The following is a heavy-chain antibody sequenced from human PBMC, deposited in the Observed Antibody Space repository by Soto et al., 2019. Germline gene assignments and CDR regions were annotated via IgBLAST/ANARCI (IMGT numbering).Heavy chain of an antibody. CDR2: IYSGGST. J-gene: IGHJ4*02. D-gene: IGHD4-17*01. CDR1: GFTVSSNY. CDR3: AKVSGMTTVTTPGWLSSKRYFDY. V-gene: IGHV3-53*01. Sequence: GGSLRLSCAASGFTVSSNYMSWVRQAPGKGLEWVSVIYSGGSTYYADSVKGRFTISRDNSKNTLYLQMNSLRAEDTAVYYCAKVSGMTTVTTPGWLSSKRYFDYWGPGTLVTGSS.